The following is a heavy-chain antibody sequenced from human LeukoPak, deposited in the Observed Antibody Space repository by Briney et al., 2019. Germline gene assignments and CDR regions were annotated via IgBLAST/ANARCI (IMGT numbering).Heavy chain of an antibody. CDR1: GFTFSNYG. J-gene: IGHJ4*02. D-gene: IGHD6-19*01. V-gene: IGHV3-30*03. Sequence: GRSLRLSCTASGFTFSNYGMHWVRQAPGKGLEWVAVISYDGSNNYYADSVKGRFTISRDNFKNTLYLQMNSLRAEDTAVYYCARGSTYSSGWYTGFDYWGQGTLVTVSS. CDR3: ARGSTYSSGWYTGFDY. CDR2: ISYDGSNN.